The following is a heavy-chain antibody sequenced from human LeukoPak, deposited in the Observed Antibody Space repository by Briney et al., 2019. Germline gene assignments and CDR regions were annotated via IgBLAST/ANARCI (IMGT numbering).Heavy chain of an antibody. D-gene: IGHD3-10*01. J-gene: IGHJ4*02. V-gene: IGHV4-30-4*01. Sequence: SQTLSLTCTVSGGSISSGDYYWSWIRQPPGKGLEWIGYIYYSGSTYYNPSLKSRVTISVDTSKNQFSLKLSSVTAADTAVYYCARDTITMVRGVRRFYFDHWGQGTLVTVSS. CDR3: ARDTITMVRGVRRFYFDH. CDR1: GGSISSGDYY. CDR2: IYYSGST.